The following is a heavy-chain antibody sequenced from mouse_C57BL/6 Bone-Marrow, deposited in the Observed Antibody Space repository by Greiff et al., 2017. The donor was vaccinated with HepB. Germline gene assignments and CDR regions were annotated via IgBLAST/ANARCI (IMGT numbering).Heavy chain of an antibody. Sequence: VQLQQSGPELVKPGASVKIPCKASGYTFTDYNMDWVKQSHGKSLEWIGDINPNNGGTIYNQKFKGKATLTVDKSSSTAYMELRSLTSEDTAVYYCARRNYSNFSAMDYWGQGTSVTVSS. V-gene: IGHV1-18*01. J-gene: IGHJ4*01. CDR3: ARRNYSNFSAMDY. CDR1: GYTFTDYN. D-gene: IGHD2-5*01. CDR2: INPNNGGT.